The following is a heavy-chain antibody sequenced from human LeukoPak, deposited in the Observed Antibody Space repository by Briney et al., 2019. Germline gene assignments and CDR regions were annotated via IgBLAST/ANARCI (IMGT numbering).Heavy chain of an antibody. Sequence: ASVNVSCKPSVYTFTVYYMHWVRPAPGQGLGWVGWINPNSGGPNYAQKFQGRVTMTRDTSISTAYMELSRLSSDDTAVYYCARGNEVVPAAHLFDAFDIWGQGTMVTVSS. CDR1: VYTFTVYY. CDR2: INPNSGGP. D-gene: IGHD2-2*01. V-gene: IGHV1-2*02. CDR3: ARGNEVVPAAHLFDAFDI. J-gene: IGHJ3*02.